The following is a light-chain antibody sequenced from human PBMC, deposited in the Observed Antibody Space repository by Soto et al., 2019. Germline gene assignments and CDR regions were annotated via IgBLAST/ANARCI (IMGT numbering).Light chain of an antibody. J-gene: IGLJ2*01. V-gene: IGLV8-61*01. CDR2: STN. CDR3: RLYMCGGPVV. Sequence: QTVVTQEPSFSVSPGGTVTLTCGSTSGSVSTTYYHSWYQQTPGQAPRTLIYSTNIRSSGVPDRFSGSILGNMAALTIPGAQADDESDYHCRLYMCGGPVVFGGGTKLTVL. CDR1: SGSVSTTYY.